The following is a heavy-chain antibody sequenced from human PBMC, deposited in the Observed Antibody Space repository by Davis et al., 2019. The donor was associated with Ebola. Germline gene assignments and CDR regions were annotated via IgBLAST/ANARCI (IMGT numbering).Heavy chain of an antibody. CDR2: IWYDGSNK. D-gene: IGHD5-24*01. V-gene: IGHV3-33*08. J-gene: IGHJ4*02. Sequence: GESLKISCAASGFTFSSYGMHWVRQAPGKGLEWVAVIWYDGSNKYYADSVKGRFTISRDNSKNTLYLQMNSLRAEDTAVYYCARAWLQFPDYWGQGTLVTASS. CDR3: ARAWLQFPDY. CDR1: GFTFSSYG.